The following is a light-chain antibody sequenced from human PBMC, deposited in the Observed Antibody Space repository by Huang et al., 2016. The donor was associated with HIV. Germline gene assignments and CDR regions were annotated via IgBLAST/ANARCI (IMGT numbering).Light chain of an antibody. V-gene: IGKV4-1*01. CDR1: QSLLYSTNKKNY. CDR2: WAS. CDR3: QQYYNTPLT. J-gene: IGKJ2*01. Sequence: DIVMTQSPDPLAVSLGERATINCKSSQSLLYSTNKKNYLAWYQQKPGQPPKRLLYWASTRDSGGPDRVTGSGSGTVFTLTISSLQAEDVAIYYCQQYYNTPLTFGQGTKLVIK.